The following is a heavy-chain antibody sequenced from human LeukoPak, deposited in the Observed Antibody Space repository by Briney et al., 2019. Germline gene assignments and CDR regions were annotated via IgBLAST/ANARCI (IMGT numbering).Heavy chain of an antibody. V-gene: IGHV3-7*03. CDR2: INHNGNVN. Sequence: GGSLRLSCAASGFTFSSYWMNWARQARGKGLEGVASINHNGNVNYYVDSVKGRFTISRDNAKNSLYLQMSNLRAEDTAVYFCARGGGLDVWGQGATVTVSS. CDR1: GFTFSSYW. J-gene: IGHJ6*01. CDR3: ARGGGLDV. D-gene: IGHD3-16*01.